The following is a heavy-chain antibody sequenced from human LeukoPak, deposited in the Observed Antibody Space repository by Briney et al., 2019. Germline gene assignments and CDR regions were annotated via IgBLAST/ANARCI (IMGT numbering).Heavy chain of an antibody. Sequence: PGGSLRLSCAASGFTFSSYGMHWVRQAPGKGLEWVAVIWYDGSNKYYADSVKGRFTISRDNSKNTLYLQMNNLRAEDTAVYYCARGNGSGWYLDYWGQGTLVTVSS. D-gene: IGHD6-19*01. J-gene: IGHJ4*02. CDR2: IWYDGSNK. CDR1: GFTFSSYG. V-gene: IGHV3-33*01. CDR3: ARGNGSGWYLDY.